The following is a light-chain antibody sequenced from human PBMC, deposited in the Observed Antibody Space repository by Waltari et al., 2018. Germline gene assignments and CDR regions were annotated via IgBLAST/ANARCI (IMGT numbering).Light chain of an antibody. CDR1: SSDVGSYNR. CDR2: EVS. V-gene: IGLV2-18*02. J-gene: IGLJ1*01. Sequence: QSALTQPPSVSGSPGQSVTISCTGTSSDVGSYNRVSWYQQPPDTAPKLIIYEVSDRPSGGPDRFSGSKSANTAFLTISVLQAEDEADYFCSSYTSSSTWVCGTGTKVTVL. CDR3: SSYTSSSTWV.